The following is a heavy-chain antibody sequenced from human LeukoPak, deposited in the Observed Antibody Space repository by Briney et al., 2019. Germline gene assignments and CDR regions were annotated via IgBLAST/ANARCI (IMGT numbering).Heavy chain of an antibody. V-gene: IGHV4-59*08. CDR3: ARHEADYDILTGQVSDYYFDY. Sequence: KPSETLSLTCTVSGGSISSYYWSWIRQPPGKGLEWIGYIYYSGSTNYNPSLKSRVTISVDTPKNQFSLKLSSVTAADTAVYYCARHEADYDILTGQVSDYYFDYWGQGTLVTVSS. D-gene: IGHD3-9*01. CDR1: GGSISSYY. CDR2: IYYSGST. J-gene: IGHJ4*02.